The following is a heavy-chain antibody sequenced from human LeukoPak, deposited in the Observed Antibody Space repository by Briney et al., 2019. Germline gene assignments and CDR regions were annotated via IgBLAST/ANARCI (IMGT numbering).Heavy chain of an antibody. CDR1: GFTFSSYS. D-gene: IGHD6-19*01. CDR2: IDTDGSRT. J-gene: IGHJ4*02. V-gene: IGHV3-74*01. CDR3: ARRMSSGWALEDY. Sequence: QTGGSLRLSCAASGFTFSSYSMNWVRQAPGKGLEWVSRIDTDGSRTSYADSVRGRFTISRDNAKNTLYLQMNSLRDEDTAVYYCARRMSSGWALEDYWGQGTLVTVSS.